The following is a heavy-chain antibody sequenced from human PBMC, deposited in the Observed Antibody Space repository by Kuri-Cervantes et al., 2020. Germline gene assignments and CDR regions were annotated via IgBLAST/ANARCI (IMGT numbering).Heavy chain of an antibody. CDR1: GFTFSSYW. Sequence: GGSLRLSCAASGFTFSSYWMSWVRQAPGKGLEWVANIKQDGSEKYYVDSVKGRFTISRDNAKNSLYLQMNSLRAEDTAVYYCARTGWDMVQGVIISYYFDYWGQGTLVTVSS. J-gene: IGHJ4*02. CDR3: ARTGWDMVQGVIISYYFDY. V-gene: IGHV3-7*01. CDR2: IKQDGSEK. D-gene: IGHD3-10*01.